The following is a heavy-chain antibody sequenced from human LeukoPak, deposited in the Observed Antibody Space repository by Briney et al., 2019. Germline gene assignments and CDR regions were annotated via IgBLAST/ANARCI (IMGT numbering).Heavy chain of an antibody. CDR2: VNHSGST. CDR1: GGSFSGYF. Sequence: SETLSLTCRVYGGSFSGYFWIWFRQPPGKGLEWVGEVNHSGSTNCKSSLRRRAIISVDTSKNQFSLKLTSVTAADTAIYFCAKYRYGYRGMDSWGQGTQVTVSS. J-gene: IGHJ4*02. CDR3: AKYRYGYRGMDS. V-gene: IGHV4-34*01. D-gene: IGHD5-18*01.